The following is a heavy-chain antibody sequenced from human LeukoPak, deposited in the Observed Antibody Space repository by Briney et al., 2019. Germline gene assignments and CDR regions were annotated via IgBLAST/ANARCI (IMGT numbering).Heavy chain of an antibody. Sequence: GGSLRLSCAASGFTFSSYWMSWVRQAPGKGLEWVANIKQDGSERYYVDSLKGQFTISRDNAKNSLYLQMNSPRAEDTAVYYCARVASYAFDIWGQGTMVTVSS. V-gene: IGHV3-7*01. CDR3: ARVASYAFDI. CDR1: GFTFSSYW. J-gene: IGHJ3*02. CDR2: IKQDGSER. D-gene: IGHD6-6*01.